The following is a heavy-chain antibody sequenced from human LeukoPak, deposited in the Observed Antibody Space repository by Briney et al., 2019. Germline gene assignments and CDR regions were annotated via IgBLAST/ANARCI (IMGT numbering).Heavy chain of an antibody. CDR2: IYYSGST. CDR1: GGSISSSSYY. D-gene: IGHD5-12*01. CDR3: ARRRLMEYSGYVHDAFDI. J-gene: IGHJ3*02. Sequence: PSETLSLTCTVSGGSISSSSYYWGWIRQPPGKGLEWIGSIYYSGSTYYNPSLKSRVTISVDTSKNQFSLKLSSVTAADTAVYYCARRRLMEYSGYVHDAFDIWGQGTMVTVSS. V-gene: IGHV4-39*01.